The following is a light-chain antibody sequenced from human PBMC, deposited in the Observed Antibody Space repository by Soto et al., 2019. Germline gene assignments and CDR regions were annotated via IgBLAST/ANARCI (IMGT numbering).Light chain of an antibody. CDR2: GNS. V-gene: IGLV1-40*01. CDR3: QSYDSSLSAVV. CDR1: SSNIGADYD. Sequence: QSVLTQPPSVSGAPGQRVTISCTGSSSNIGADYDVHWYQQVPGTAPKLLLYGNSNRPSGVPARFSDSKSGTSASLAISGLQADDEADYYCQSYDSSLSAVVFGGGTKVTVL. J-gene: IGLJ3*02.